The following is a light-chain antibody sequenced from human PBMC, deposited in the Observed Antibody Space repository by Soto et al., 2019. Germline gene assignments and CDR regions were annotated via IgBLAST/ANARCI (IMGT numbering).Light chain of an antibody. CDR2: GAI. CDR3: QQYGTSLRWT. J-gene: IGKJ1*01. Sequence: EIVLTQSPGTLSLSPGERATLSCRSSQTISSNYIAWYQQKAGQAPRLLIYGAISRATGIPDRFSGSGSGTDFTLSISTLEHEDFAVYYCQQYGTSLRWTFGQGTKVEIK. CDR1: QTISSNY. V-gene: IGKV3-20*01.